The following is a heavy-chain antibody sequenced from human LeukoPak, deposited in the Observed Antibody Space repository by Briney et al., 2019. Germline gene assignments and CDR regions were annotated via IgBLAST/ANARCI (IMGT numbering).Heavy chain of an antibody. CDR1: GYTFTSYG. CDR3: ARDSYYDSSGYSPFDY. D-gene: IGHD3-22*01. V-gene: IGHV1-18*01. J-gene: IGHJ4*02. Sequence: GASVKVSCTASGYTFTSYGISWVRQAPGQGLEWMGWISAYNGNTNYAQKLQGRVTMTTDTSTSTAYMELRSLRSDDTAVYYCARDSYYDSSGYSPFDYWGQETLVTVSS. CDR2: ISAYNGNT.